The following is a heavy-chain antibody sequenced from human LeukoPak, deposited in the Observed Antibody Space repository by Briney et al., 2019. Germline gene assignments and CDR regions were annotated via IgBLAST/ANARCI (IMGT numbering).Heavy chain of an antibody. D-gene: IGHD3-22*01. CDR2: ISSSSSTI. V-gene: IGHV3-48*01. CDR1: GFIFSSYS. CDR3: VRDHHRRLYDNQARDTFDI. Sequence: GGSLRLSCAASGFIFSSYSMNWVRQAPGKGLEWVSYISSSSSTIYYADSVKGRFTISRDNAKNSLYLQMNSLRAEDTAVYYCVRDHHRRLYDNQARDTFDIWGQGTMVTVSS. J-gene: IGHJ3*02.